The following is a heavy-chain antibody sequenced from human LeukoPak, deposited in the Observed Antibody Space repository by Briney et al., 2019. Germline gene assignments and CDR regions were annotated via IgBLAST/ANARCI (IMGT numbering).Heavy chain of an antibody. CDR3: ARGRAAAGTDY. D-gene: IGHD6-13*01. CDR2: INHSGST. Sequence: SETLSLTCAVYGGSFSGYYWSWTRQPPGKGLEWIGEINHSGSTNYNPSLKSRVTISVDTSKNQFSLKLSSVTAADTAVYYCARGRAAAGTDYWGQGTLVTVSS. CDR1: GGSFSGYY. J-gene: IGHJ4*02. V-gene: IGHV4-34*01.